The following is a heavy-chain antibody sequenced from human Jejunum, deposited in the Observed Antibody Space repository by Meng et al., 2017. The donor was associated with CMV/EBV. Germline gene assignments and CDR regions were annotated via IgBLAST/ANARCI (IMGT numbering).Heavy chain of an antibody. D-gene: IGHD3-22*01. J-gene: IGHJ4*02. V-gene: IGHV3-30*04. CDR2: ISFDGTDE. Sequence: SGFTFGTYAMHWVRQAPGKGLECLAIISFDGTDEYYSDSVKGRFSISRDDSKNTLYLQMNSLTTEDTAIYYCARDSNSYDIRGSLGSWGQGTLVTVSS. CDR3: ARDSNSYDIRGSLGS. CDR1: GFTFGTYA.